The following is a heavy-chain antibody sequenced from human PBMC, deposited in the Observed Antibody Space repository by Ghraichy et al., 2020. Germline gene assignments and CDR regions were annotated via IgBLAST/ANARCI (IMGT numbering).Heavy chain of an antibody. CDR1: GFTFSSYG. D-gene: IGHD6-19*01. Sequence: SLNISCAASGFTFSSYGMHWVRQAPGKGLEWVAVIWHDGSIQYYADSVKGRFTISRDNSKNTLYLQMNSLRAEDMAVYYCARVGYSSGWYRLDSWGQGTLVTVSS. J-gene: IGHJ4*02. CDR3: ARVGYSSGWYRLDS. CDR2: IWHDGSIQ. V-gene: IGHV3-33*01.